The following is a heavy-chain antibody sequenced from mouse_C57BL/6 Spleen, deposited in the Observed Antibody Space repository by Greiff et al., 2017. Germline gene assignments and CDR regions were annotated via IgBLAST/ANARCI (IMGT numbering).Heavy chain of an antibody. Sequence: EVQLQQSGPELVKPGASVKISCKASGYTFTDYYMNWVKQSHGKSLEWIGDINPNNGGTSYNQKFKGKATLTVDKSSSTAYMELRSLTSEDSAVYYCARGLGGYFDYWGQGTTLTVSS. D-gene: IGHD4-1*01. J-gene: IGHJ2*01. CDR2: INPNNGGT. CDR1: GYTFTDYY. CDR3: ARGLGGYFDY. V-gene: IGHV1-26*01.